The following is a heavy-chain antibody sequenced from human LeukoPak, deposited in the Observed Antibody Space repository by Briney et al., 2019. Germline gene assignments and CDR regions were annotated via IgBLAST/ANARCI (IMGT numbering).Heavy chain of an antibody. CDR2: IGTAGDT. Sequence: GGSLRLSCAASGFTFSSCDMHWVRQATGKGLEWVSAIGTAGDTYYPGSVKGRFTISRENAKNSLYLQMNSLRAGDTAVYYCARGLDYYDSSGKAFDYWGQGTLVTVSS. V-gene: IGHV3-13*01. D-gene: IGHD3-22*01. CDR1: GFTFSSCD. CDR3: ARGLDYYDSSGKAFDY. J-gene: IGHJ4*02.